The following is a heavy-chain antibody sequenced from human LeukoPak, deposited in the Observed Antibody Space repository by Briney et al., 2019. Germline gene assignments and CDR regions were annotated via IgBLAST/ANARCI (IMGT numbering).Heavy chain of an antibody. J-gene: IGHJ6*03. CDR1: GYTFTGYY. D-gene: IGHD6-13*01. CDR2: INPNSGGT. CDR3: ARDWSSSWYSYYYMDV. V-gene: IGHV1-2*02. Sequence: ASVKVSCKASGYTFTGYYMHWVRQAPGQGLAWMGWINPNSGGTNYAQKSQGRVTMTRDTSISTAYMELSRLRSDDTAVYYCARDWSSSWYSYYYMDVWGKGTTVTVSS.